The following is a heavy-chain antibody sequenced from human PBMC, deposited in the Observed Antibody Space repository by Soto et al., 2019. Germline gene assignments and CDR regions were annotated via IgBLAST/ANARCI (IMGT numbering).Heavy chain of an antibody. J-gene: IGHJ6*02. Sequence: GGSLRLSCAVSGFTFSSFGMNWVRQAPGKGLDWVAVIYYDGNNRNYADSVKGRFTVSRDNSKNTLYLQMNSLRAEDTAVYYCARRTGSGSSGVYGMDFWGQGTTVTVSS. D-gene: IGHD3-22*01. CDR2: IYYDGNNR. V-gene: IGHV3-33*08. CDR1: GFTFSSFG. CDR3: ARRTGSGSSGVYGMDF.